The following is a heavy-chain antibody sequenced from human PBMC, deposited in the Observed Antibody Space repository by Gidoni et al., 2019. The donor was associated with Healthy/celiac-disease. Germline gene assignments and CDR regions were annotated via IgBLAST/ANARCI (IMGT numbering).Heavy chain of an antibody. CDR1: GGSFSGYY. D-gene: IGHD5-12*01. CDR3: ARANVDTRGGYNHSAPSGGDY. J-gene: IGHJ4*02. CDR2: INHSGST. Sequence: QVQLQQWGAGLLKPSETLSLTCAVYGGSFSGYYWSWIRQPPGKGLEWIGEINHSGSTNYNPSLKSRVTISVDTSKNQFSLKLSSVTAADTAVYYCARANVDTRGGYNHSAPSGGDYWGQGTLVTVSS. V-gene: IGHV4-34*01.